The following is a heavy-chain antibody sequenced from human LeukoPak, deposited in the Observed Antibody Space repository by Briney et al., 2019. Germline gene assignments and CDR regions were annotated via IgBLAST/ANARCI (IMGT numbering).Heavy chain of an antibody. J-gene: IGHJ5*01. CDR3: AKDRPNFYENSGHYYRRDGDS. Sequence: GGSLRLSCAASGFTFSSYGMHWVRQAPGKGLEWVAVIWYDGSNKYYADSVKGRFTISGDNSKNTLYMQMNSLRAEDTAVYYCAKDRPNFYENSGHYYRRDGDSWGQGTLVTVSS. V-gene: IGHV3-33*06. CDR1: GFTFSSYG. CDR2: IWYDGSNK. D-gene: IGHD3-22*01.